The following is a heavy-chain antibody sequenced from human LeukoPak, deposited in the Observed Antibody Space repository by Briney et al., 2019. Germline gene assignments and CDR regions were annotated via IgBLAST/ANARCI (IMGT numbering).Heavy chain of an antibody. CDR1: GFTFSSYA. CDR3: ARDITAAGHFDY. Sequence: GGSLRLSCAVSGFTFSSYAMHWVRQAPGKGLEWVAVISYDRSNKYYADSVKGRFTVSRDNSKNTLDLQMNSLRAEDTAVYYCARDITAAGHFDYWGQGTLVTVSS. J-gene: IGHJ4*02. D-gene: IGHD6-13*01. V-gene: IGHV3-30-3*01. CDR2: ISYDRSNK.